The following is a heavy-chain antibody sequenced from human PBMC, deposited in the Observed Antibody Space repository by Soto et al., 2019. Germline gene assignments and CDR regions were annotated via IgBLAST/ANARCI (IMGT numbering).Heavy chain of an antibody. V-gene: IGHV6-1*01. CDR2: TYYRSKWHN. D-gene: IGHD5-12*01. CDR3: ARDGSGYQWYFDV. J-gene: IGHJ2*01. CDR1: GDRVSSASAT. Sequence: QVQLQQSGPGLVKPSQTLSLICAISGDRVSSASATWSWIRQSPSGRLEWLGRTYYRSKWHNDYAVSVKSRIAIIPDTSKNQLSLQLSSVTLEDTAVYFCARDGSGYQWYFDVWGRGSLVTVSS.